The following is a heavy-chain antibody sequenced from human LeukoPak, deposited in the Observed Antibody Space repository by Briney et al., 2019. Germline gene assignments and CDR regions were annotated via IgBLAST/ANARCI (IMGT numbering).Heavy chain of an antibody. Sequence: SETLSLTCAVYGGSFSGYYWSWIRQPPGKGLEWIGEINHSGSTNYNPSLKSRVTISVDTSKNQFSLKLSSVTAADTAVYYCAKIAAAPPRTWGQGTLVIVSS. CDR1: GGSFSGYY. V-gene: IGHV4-34*01. D-gene: IGHD6-13*01. CDR3: AKIAAAPPRT. J-gene: IGHJ5*02. CDR2: INHSGST.